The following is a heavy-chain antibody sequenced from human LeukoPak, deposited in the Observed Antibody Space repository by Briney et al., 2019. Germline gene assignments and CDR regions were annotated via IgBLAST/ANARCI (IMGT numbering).Heavy chain of an antibody. Sequence: GGSLRLSCATSGFIFSSYGMHWVRQAPGKGLEWVTFILYDGSAKYYADSVKGRFTISRDNSKNTLYLQMNSLRAEDTAVYYCASRGSGSYYNPSNFDYWGQGTLVTVSS. CDR3: ASRGSGSYYNPSNFDY. CDR2: ILYDGSAK. J-gene: IGHJ4*02. D-gene: IGHD3-10*01. CDR1: GFIFSSYG. V-gene: IGHV3-30*02.